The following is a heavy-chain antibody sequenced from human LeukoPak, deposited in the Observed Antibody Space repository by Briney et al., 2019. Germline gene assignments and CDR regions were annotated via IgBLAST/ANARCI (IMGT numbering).Heavy chain of an antibody. J-gene: IGHJ3*02. CDR2: INPNSGGT. Sequence: ASVKVSCKASGYYFVTYPINWVRQAPGQGLEWMGWINPNSGGTNYAQKFQGRVTMTRDTSISTAYMELSRLRSDDTAVYYCARRGITIFGVVIIGAFDIWGQGTMVTVSS. CDR3: ARRGITIFGVVIIGAFDI. CDR1: GYYFVTYP. V-gene: IGHV1-2*02. D-gene: IGHD3-3*01.